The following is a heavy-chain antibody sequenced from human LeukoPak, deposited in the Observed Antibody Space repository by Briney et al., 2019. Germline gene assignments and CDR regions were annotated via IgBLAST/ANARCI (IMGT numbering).Heavy chain of an antibody. D-gene: IGHD2-2*01. CDR3: ARGDAYQLLSYVGAPFDY. J-gene: IGHJ4*02. V-gene: IGHV4-39*07. CDR1: GGSISSGSYY. CDR2: IYYSGST. Sequence: SETLSLTCTVSGGSISSGSYYWGWIRQPPGKGLEWIGSIYYSGSTYYNPSLKSRVTISVDTSKNQFSLKLSSVTAADTAVYYCARGDAYQLLSYVGAPFDYWGQGTLVTVSS.